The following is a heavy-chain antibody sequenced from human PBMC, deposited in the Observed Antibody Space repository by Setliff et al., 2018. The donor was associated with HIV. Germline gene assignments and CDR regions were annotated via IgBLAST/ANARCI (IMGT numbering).Heavy chain of an antibody. CDR3: ARQTWEYYDTLTGYYRSPKNFDS. Sequence: PLETLSLTCTVSGGSISSSSYYWGWIRQPPGKGLEWIGSIYYSGSTYYNPSLKSRVTISVDTSKNQFSLKLSSVTAPDTAIYYCARQTWEYYDTLTGYYRSPKNFDSWGQGTLVTVSS. V-gene: IGHV4-39*01. D-gene: IGHD3-9*01. CDR1: GGSISSSSYY. CDR2: IYYSGST. J-gene: IGHJ4*02.